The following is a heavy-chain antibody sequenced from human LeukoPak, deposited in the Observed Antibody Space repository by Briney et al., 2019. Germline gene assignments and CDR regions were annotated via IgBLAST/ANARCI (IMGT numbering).Heavy chain of an antibody. CDR3: ARGGYDSSGRYAEYFQH. CDR2: INHSGST. Sequence: PSETLSLTCAVYGGSFSGYYWSWIRQPPGKGLEWIGEINHSGSTNYNPSLKSRVTISVDTSKNQFSLKLSSVTAADTAVYYCARGGYDSSGRYAEYFQHWGQGTLVTVSS. V-gene: IGHV4-34*01. J-gene: IGHJ1*01. D-gene: IGHD3-22*01. CDR1: GGSFSGYY.